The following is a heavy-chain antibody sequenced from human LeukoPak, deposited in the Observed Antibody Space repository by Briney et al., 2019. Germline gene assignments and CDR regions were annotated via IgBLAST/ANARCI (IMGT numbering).Heavy chain of an antibody. J-gene: IGHJ4*02. CDR2: ISAYNGNA. CDR1: GYSFITYG. V-gene: IGHV1-18*01. Sequence: GASVKVSCKPSGYSFITYGISWVRQAPGQGLEWMGWISAYNGNAVYVPKFQGRVTMTTDTSTSTAYMDLGSLRSDDTAVYYCVRDGNYYDSSGTLSDYWGQGTLVTVSS. D-gene: IGHD3-22*01. CDR3: VRDGNYYDSSGTLSDY.